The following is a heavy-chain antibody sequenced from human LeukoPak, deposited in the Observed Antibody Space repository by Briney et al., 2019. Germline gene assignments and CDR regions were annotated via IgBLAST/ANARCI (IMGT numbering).Heavy chain of an antibody. CDR3: ARVLAGGWGLPNWYFDL. J-gene: IGHJ2*01. V-gene: IGHV4-39*07. CDR1: GGSISSSSYY. Sequence: PSETLSLTCTVSGGSISSSSYYWGWIRQPPGKGLEWIGSIYYSGSTYYNPSLKSRVTISVDTSKNQFSLKLSSVTAADTGVYYCARVLAGGWGLPNWYFDLWGRGTLVTVSS. CDR2: IYYSGST. D-gene: IGHD1-26*01.